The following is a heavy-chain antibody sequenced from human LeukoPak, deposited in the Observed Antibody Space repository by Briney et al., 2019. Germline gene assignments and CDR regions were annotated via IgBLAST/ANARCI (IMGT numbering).Heavy chain of an antibody. D-gene: IGHD6-19*01. CDR2: ISYDGSNK. J-gene: IGHJ4*02. Sequence: PGRSLRLSCAASGFTFSSYAMHWVRQAPGKGLEWVAVISYDGSNKYYADSVKGRFTISRDNSKNTLYLQMNSLRAEDTAVYYCARDGTRQQWLVKLDYWGQGTLVTVSS. CDR3: ARDGTRQQWLVKLDY. V-gene: IGHV3-30*04. CDR1: GFTFSSYA.